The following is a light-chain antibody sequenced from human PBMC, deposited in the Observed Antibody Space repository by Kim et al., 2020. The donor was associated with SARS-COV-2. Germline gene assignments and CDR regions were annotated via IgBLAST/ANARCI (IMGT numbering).Light chain of an antibody. J-gene: IGKJ1*01. CDR3: QQYDSYPRT. CDR1: QGLSSW. V-gene: IGKV1D-16*01. CDR2: AAS. Sequence: IQMTQSPSSLSASVGDRVTISCRASQGLSSWLAWYQLKPGKAPKSLSYAASSLQSGVPSRFSGSGAGTDFTLTFSSLQPEDFATYSGQQYDSYPRTFGQGTKVDSK.